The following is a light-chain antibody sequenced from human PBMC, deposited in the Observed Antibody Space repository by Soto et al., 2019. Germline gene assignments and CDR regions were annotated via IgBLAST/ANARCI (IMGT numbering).Light chain of an antibody. CDR1: QSVSSY. CDR3: QQRSNWPPLT. Sequence: EIVLTQSPSTLSLSPGERATLSCRASQSVSSYFAWYQQKPGQAPRLLIYDASNRATGIPARFSGSGSGTDFTLTIISLEHEDVAVYYCQQRSNWPPLTFGGGTKVEIK. CDR2: DAS. J-gene: IGKJ4*01. V-gene: IGKV3-11*01.